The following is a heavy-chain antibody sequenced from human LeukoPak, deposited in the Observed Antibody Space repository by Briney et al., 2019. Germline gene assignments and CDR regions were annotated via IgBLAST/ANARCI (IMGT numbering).Heavy chain of an antibody. CDR2: IKQDGSEK. CDR3: AREGAARAKFYYYYYYMDV. V-gene: IGHV3-7*01. D-gene: IGHD6-6*01. CDR1: GFTFSSYW. J-gene: IGHJ6*03. Sequence: PGGSLRLSCAASGFTFSSYWMSWVRQAPGKGLEWVANIKQDGSEKYYVDSVKGRFTISRDNAKNSPYLQMNSLRAEDTAVYYCAREGAARAKFYYYYYYMDVWGKGTTVTVSS.